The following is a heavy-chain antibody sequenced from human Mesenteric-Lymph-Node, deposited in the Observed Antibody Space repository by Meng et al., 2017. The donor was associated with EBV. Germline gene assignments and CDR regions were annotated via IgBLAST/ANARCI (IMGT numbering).Heavy chain of an antibody. CDR2: IYYSGST. V-gene: IGHV4-39*01. CDR3: ARPDSSSWIHFDC. CDR1: GGSISSSSYY. J-gene: IGHJ4*02. D-gene: IGHD6-13*01. Sequence: QVHLQQWGAGLLKPSETLSLTCAFYGGSISSSSYYWGWIRQPPGKGLEWIGSIYYSGSTYYNPSLKSRVTISVDTSKNQFSLKLSSVTAADTAVYYCARPDSSSWIHFDCWGQGTLVTVSS.